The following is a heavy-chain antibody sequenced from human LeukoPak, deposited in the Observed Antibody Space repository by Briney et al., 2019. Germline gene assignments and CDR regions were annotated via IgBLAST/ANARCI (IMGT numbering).Heavy chain of an antibody. V-gene: IGHV4-34*01. J-gene: IGHJ6*03. Sequence: SETLSLTCAVYGGSFSGYYWSWIRQPPGKGLEWIGEINHSGSTNYNPSLKSRVTISVDTSKNQFSLKLSSVTAADTAVYYCARGPSGSRYYYYMDVWGKGTTVTVSS. CDR1: GGSFSGYY. D-gene: IGHD2-15*01. CDR2: INHSGST. CDR3: ARGPSGSRYYYYMDV.